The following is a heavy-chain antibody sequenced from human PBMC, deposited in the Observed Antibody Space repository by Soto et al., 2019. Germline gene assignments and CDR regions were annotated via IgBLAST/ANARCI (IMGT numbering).Heavy chain of an antibody. CDR1: GGTFSRSA. CDR3: ARDGTLYDGNGYYYVY. V-gene: IGHV1-69*01. Sequence: QVQLVQSGAEVKKPGSSVKVSCKASGGTFSRSAINWVRQAPGQGLEWMGGIIPVFGKPNYAQKFQGRVTITADESTSTAYMELRRLTSEDTAVYYCARDGTLYDGNGYYYVYWGQGTLVTVSS. D-gene: IGHD3-22*01. CDR2: IIPVFGKP. J-gene: IGHJ4*02.